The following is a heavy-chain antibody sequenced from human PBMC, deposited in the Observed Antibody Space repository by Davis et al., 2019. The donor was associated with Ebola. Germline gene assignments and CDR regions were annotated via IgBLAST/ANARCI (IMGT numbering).Heavy chain of an antibody. Sequence: SETLSLTCTVSGGSISSSSYYWGWIRQPPGKGLEWIGSIYYSGSTNYNPSLKSRVTISVDTSKNQFSLKLSSVTAADTAVYYCASYGGGPFGYWGQGTLVTVSS. CDR3: ASYGGGPFGY. V-gene: IGHV4-39*07. CDR1: GGSISSSSYY. D-gene: IGHD4-23*01. J-gene: IGHJ4*02. CDR2: IYYSGST.